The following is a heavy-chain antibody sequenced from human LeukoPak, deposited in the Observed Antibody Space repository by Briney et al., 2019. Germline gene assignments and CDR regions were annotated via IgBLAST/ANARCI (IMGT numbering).Heavy chain of an antibody. J-gene: IGHJ4*02. D-gene: IGHD2-2*01. CDR3: ATLKCSRTSCNVDY. V-gene: IGHV4-4*08. CDR1: GGSISDYY. CDR2: IYTGGNS. Sequence: SETLSLTCTVSGGSISDYYWSWIRQPPGKGLEWIGYIYTGGNSNYYPSLRSRVTIFGDTSKRQFFLILSSVTAADTAVYYCATLKCSRTSCNVDYWGQGALVTVSS.